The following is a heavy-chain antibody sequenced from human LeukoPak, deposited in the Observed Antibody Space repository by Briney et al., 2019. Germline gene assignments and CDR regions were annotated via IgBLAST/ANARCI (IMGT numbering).Heavy chain of an antibody. CDR1: GFTFSSYA. CDR3: AINKEVVVAATGTFDY. Sequence: PRRSLRLSCAASGFTFSSYAMSWVRQAPGKGLEWVSAISGSGGSTYYADSVKGRFTISRDNSKNTLYLQMNSLRAEDTAVYYCAINKEVVVAATGTFDYWGQGTLVTVSS. CDR2: ISGSGGST. V-gene: IGHV3-23*01. J-gene: IGHJ4*02. D-gene: IGHD2-15*01.